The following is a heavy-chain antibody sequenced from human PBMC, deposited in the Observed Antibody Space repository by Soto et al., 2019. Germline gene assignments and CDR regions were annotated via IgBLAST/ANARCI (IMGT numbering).Heavy chain of an antibody. J-gene: IGHJ5*02. CDR2: ISGSGGST. CDR1: GFTFSSYA. V-gene: IGHV3-23*01. Sequence: GGSLRLSCAASGFTFSSYAMSWVRQAPGKGLEWVSAISGSGGSTYYADSVKGRFTISRDNSKNTLYLQMNSLRAEDTAVYYCAKDSIAGSYYNVGLGWFDPWGQGTLVTVSS. D-gene: IGHD3-10*01. CDR3: AKDSIAGSYYNVGLGWFDP.